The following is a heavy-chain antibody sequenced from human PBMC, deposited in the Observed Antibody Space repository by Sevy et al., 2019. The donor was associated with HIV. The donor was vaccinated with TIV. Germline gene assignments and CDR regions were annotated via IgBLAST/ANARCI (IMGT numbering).Heavy chain of an antibody. D-gene: IGHD3-22*01. J-gene: IGHJ4*02. Sequence: GGSLRLSCQGSGYSFTSHWIGWVRHMPGKGLEWVGIIYPEDSETRYSPSFQGQVTFSADKSISTAYLQWSSLKASDTAMYYCATSRSGYFDSSGYYIYWGQGTLVTVSS. CDR1: GYSFTSHW. CDR2: IYPEDSET. CDR3: ATSRSGYFDSSGYYIY. V-gene: IGHV5-51*01.